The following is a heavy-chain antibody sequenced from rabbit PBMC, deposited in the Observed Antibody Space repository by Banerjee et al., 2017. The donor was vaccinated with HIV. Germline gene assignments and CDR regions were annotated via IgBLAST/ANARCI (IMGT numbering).Heavy chain of an antibody. Sequence: QEQLVESGGGLVQPEGSLTLTCKASGFDFSGSAMCWVRQAPGKGPEWIACIYIGGVITHYASWVNGRFTISRSTSLTTVDLKMTSLTAADTATYFCVRETETYAGYAGYIYYFNLWGQGTLVTDS. CDR2: IYIGGVIT. D-gene: IGHD7-1*01. CDR3: VRETETYAGYAGYIYYFNL. CDR1: GFDFSGSA. J-gene: IGHJ4*01. V-gene: IGHV1S47*01.